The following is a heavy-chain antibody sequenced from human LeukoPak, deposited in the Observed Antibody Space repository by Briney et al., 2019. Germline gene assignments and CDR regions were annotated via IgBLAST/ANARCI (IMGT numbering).Heavy chain of an antibody. D-gene: IGHD3-3*01. J-gene: IGHJ4*02. CDR2: INHSGST. V-gene: IGHV4-34*01. Sequence: SETLSLTCAGYGGSFSGYYWSWIRQPPGKGLEWIGEINHSGSTNYNPSLKSRVTISVDTSKNQFSLKLSSVTAADTAVYYCARRPNFWSGYYRPFDYWGQGTLVTVSS. CDR1: GGSFSGYY. CDR3: ARRPNFWSGYYRPFDY.